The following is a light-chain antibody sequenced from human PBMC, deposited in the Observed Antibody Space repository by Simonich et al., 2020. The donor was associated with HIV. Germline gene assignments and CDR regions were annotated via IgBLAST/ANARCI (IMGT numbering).Light chain of an antibody. CDR1: QSFTNW. J-gene: IGKJ1*01. CDR3: QQYNSYPRT. V-gene: IGKV1-5*03. CDR2: QAS. Sequence: DIQMTQSPSTLSASLGDRVTITCRASQSFTNWLAWYQQKPGKAPKILIYQASSLESGVPSRFSGSGSGTEFTLTISSLQPDDFATYYCQQYNSYPRTFGPGTKVEIK.